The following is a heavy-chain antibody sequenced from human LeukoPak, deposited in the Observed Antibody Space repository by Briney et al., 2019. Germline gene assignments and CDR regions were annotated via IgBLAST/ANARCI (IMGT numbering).Heavy chain of an antibody. CDR3: ARRGRNSSGWQDYL. CDR2: IYHTGST. J-gene: IGHJ4*02. D-gene: IGHD6-25*01. Sequence: SETLSLTCTVSGGSISSYYWSWIRQPPGKGLEWIANIYHTGSTNYNPSLSGRVTISIDTAKNQFSLKLPSVTAADTAVYYCARRGRNSSGWQDYLWGQGTLVTVSS. CDR1: GGSISSYY. V-gene: IGHV4-59*01.